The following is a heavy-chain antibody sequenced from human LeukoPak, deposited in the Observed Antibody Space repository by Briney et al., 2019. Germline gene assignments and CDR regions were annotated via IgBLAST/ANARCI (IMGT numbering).Heavy chain of an antibody. J-gene: IGHJ5*02. D-gene: IGHD3-10*01. CDR1: GDSISRYY. CDR2: IYNGGII. CDR3: ARDSGTTGEVKFDP. Sequence: SEALSLTCTVSGDSISRYYWSWIRQPAGKGLEWIGRIYNGGIITYNPSLKSRVTMSIDTSNNQFSLRLRFVTAADTAVYYCARDSGTTGEVKFDPWGQGTLVTVSP. V-gene: IGHV4-4*07.